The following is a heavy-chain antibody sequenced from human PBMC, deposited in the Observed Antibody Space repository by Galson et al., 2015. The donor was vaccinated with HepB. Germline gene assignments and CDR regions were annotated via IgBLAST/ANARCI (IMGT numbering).Heavy chain of an antibody. J-gene: IGHJ4*02. CDR3: ARWPREDKGLVRGLDY. V-gene: IGHV1-2*02. Sequence: SVKVSCKASGYTFTGYYMHWVRQAPGQGLEWMGWINPNSGGTNYAQKFQGRVTMTRDASISTAYMELSRLRSDDTAVYYCARWPREDKGLVRGLDYWGQGTLVTVSS. CDR1: GYTFTGYY. CDR2: INPNSGGT. D-gene: IGHD6-19*01.